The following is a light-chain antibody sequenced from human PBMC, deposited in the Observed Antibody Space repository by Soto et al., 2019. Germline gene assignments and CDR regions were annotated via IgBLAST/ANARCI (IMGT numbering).Light chain of an antibody. CDR1: QSVSSDF. J-gene: IGKJ1*01. V-gene: IGKV3-20*01. CDR2: GAS. CDR3: QQYGDSPWS. Sequence: EIVLTQSPGTLSLYPGERATLSCRASQSVSSDFLACYQQKPGQAPKLLIYGASNRAPGIPDRFSGSGSGADFTLTVSRLEPEDFAVYFCQQYGDSPWSFGLGTEVEIK.